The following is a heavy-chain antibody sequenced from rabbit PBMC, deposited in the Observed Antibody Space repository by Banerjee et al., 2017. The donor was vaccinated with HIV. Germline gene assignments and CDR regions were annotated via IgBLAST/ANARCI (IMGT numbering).Heavy chain of an antibody. CDR2: IFTGTGIT. CDR3: AREDDEYGEYNL. V-gene: IGHV1S40*01. Sequence: QSLEESGGGLVQPEGSLTLTCTASGLDFSTSYCMCWVRQAPGKGLEWIACIFTGTGITYYASWAKGRFTISKTSSTTVTLQMTSLTAADTATYFCAREDDEYGEYNLWGPGTLVTVS. J-gene: IGHJ4*01. CDR1: GLDFSTSYC. D-gene: IGHD2-1*01.